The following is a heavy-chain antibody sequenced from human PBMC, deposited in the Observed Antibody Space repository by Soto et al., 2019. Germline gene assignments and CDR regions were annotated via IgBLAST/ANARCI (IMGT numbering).Heavy chain of an antibody. CDR3: ARGLRYCSSTSCYGGNYYYGMDV. CDR2: INPSGST. D-gene: IGHD2-2*01. CDR1: GGSFSGYY. Sequence: QVQLQQWGAGLLKPSETLSLTCAVYGGSFSGYYWSWIRQPPGKGLNWIGEINPSGSTNYNPSLKSRVTISVDTSKNQCSLKLSSVTAADTAVYYCARGLRYCSSTSCYGGNYYYGMDVWGQGTTVTVSS. V-gene: IGHV4-34*01. J-gene: IGHJ6*02.